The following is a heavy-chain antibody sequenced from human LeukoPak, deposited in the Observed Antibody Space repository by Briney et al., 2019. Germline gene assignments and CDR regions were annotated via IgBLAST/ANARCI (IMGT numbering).Heavy chain of an antibody. CDR2: IYYSGST. CDR1: GGSISSYY. CDR3: ATHLYDFWSGSPNDAFDI. Sequence: PSETLSLTCTVSGGSISSYYWSWIRQPPGKGLEWIGYIYYSGSTNYNPSLKSRVTMSVDTSKNQFSLKLSSVTAADTAVYYCATHLYDFWSGSPNDAFDIWGQGTMVTVSS. D-gene: IGHD3-3*01. V-gene: IGHV4-59*08. J-gene: IGHJ3*02.